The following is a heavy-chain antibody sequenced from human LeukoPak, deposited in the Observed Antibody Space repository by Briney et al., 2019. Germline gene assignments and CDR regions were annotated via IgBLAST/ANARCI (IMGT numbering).Heavy chain of an antibody. CDR3: ARLPTFYYDSSGYHYDY. V-gene: IGHV3-23*01. D-gene: IGHD3-22*01. Sequence: GGSLRLSCVASGFTFYNYAMSWDRQAPGRGLEWASSTAGSGISKDYADSVKGRFTISKDKSKNTLYLQMDNLRAEDTGVYFCARLPTFYYDSSGYHYDYWGQGTLVTVSS. CDR2: TAGSGISK. J-gene: IGHJ4*02. CDR1: GFTFYNYA.